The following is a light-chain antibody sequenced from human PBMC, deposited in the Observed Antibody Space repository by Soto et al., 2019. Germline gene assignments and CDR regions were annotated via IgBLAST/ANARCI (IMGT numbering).Light chain of an antibody. V-gene: IGKV3-20*01. CDR3: QQYGSSGT. J-gene: IGKJ1*01. CDR2: GAS. Sequence: EIVLKQSPGTLSLSPGERATLSCMCSRRVNNKYLAWYQQKPGQAPRLLIYGASNRATGIPDRFSGSGSGTDFTLTISRLEPEDFAVYYCQQYGSSGTFAQGTMVDI. CDR1: RRVNNKY.